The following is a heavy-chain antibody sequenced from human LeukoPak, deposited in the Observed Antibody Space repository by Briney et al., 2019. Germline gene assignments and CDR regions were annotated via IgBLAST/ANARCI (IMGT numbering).Heavy chain of an antibody. CDR2: IRYKSKSYST. CDR3: TRARDEGSYFDY. V-gene: IGHV3-72*01. CDR1: GITFSDHY. J-gene: IGHJ4*02. Sequence: GGSLRLSCAASGITFSDHYMDRVRQAPGKGLEWVGRIRYKSKSYSTDYAGSVRGRFTISRDDSKNSLYLQMNSLKTDDTAVYYCTRARDEGSYFDYWGLGTLVTVSS. D-gene: IGHD3-10*01.